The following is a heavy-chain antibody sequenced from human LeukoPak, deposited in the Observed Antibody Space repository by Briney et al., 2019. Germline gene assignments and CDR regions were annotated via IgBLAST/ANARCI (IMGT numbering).Heavy chain of an antibody. D-gene: IGHD6-19*01. J-gene: IGHJ4*02. Sequence: GASVKVSCKASGYTFTSYGISWVRQAPGQGLEWMGWISAYNGNTNYAQKLQGRVTMTTDTSTSTAYMELRSLRSDDTAVYYCARVYDPLSYSSGWYAFDFDYWGQGTLVTVSS. V-gene: IGHV1-18*01. CDR1: GYTFTSYG. CDR3: ARVYDPLSYSSGWYAFDFDY. CDR2: ISAYNGNT.